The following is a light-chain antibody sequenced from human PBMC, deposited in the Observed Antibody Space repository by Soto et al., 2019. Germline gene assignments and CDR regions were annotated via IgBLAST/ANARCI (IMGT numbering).Light chain of an antibody. CDR2: EVS. CDR1: SSDVGGYNY. V-gene: IGLV2-8*01. J-gene: IGLJ1*01. CDR3: SSYAGNNKYV. Sequence: QSVLTQPPSASGSPGHSVTISCTGTSSDVGGYNYVSWYQQHPGKAPKLMISEVSKRPSGVPDRFSGSKSGNTASLSVSGLQAEDEADYFCSSYAGNNKYVFGTGTKLTVL.